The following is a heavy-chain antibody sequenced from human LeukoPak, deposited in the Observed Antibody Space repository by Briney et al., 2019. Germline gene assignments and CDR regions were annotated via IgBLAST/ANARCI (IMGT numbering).Heavy chain of an antibody. Sequence: ASVKVSCKASGYTFTSYYMHWVRQAPGQGLEWMGIINLSGGSTSYAQKFQGRVTMTRDMSTSTVYMELSSLRSEDTAVYYCARSVGATVYYFDYWGQGTLVTVSS. CDR2: INLSGGST. CDR1: GYTFTSYY. J-gene: IGHJ4*02. CDR3: ARSVGATVYYFDY. V-gene: IGHV1-46*01. D-gene: IGHD1-26*01.